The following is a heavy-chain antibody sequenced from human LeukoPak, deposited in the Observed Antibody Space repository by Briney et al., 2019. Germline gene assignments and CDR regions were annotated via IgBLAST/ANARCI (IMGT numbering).Heavy chain of an antibody. V-gene: IGHV3-53*01. CDR3: ARGWVVATGGFDM. CDR1: GFTVSLYY. Sequence: GGSLRLSCAASGFTVSLYYMTWVRQAPGKGLEWVSVIYSGGPTYYADSVKGRFTISRDNSKNTVYLQMNSLRGEDTAVYFCARGWVVATGGFDMRGQGTMVTVSS. J-gene: IGHJ3*02. CDR2: IYSGGPT. D-gene: IGHD2-8*02.